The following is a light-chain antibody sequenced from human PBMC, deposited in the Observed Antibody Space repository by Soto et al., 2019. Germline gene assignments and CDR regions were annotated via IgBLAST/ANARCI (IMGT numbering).Light chain of an antibody. CDR2: GAS. Sequence: EIVMTQSPATLYVSPGERATLYCRASQSVSSNLAWYQQKPGQAPRLLIYGASTRATGIPSRFSGSVYGTEFTLTISSLQSEDFAFYYCQQYNNWTPGTFGQATKLEIK. CDR1: QSVSSN. V-gene: IGKV3-15*01. J-gene: IGKJ1*01. CDR3: QQYNNWTPGT.